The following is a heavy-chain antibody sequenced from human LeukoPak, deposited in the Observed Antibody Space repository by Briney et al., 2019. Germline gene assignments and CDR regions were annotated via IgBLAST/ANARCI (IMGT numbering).Heavy chain of an antibody. CDR2: IYSGGST. CDR3: ARGSTSSARSHFDY. D-gene: IGHD2-2*01. V-gene: IGHV3-53*01. J-gene: IGHJ4*02. CDR1: GFTFSNTW. Sequence: GGSLRLSCAASGFTFSNTWMSWVRQAPGKGLEWVSAIYSGGSTYYADSVKGRFTISRDNSKNTLYLQMNSLRAEDTAVYYCARGSTSSARSHFDYWGLGTLVTVSS.